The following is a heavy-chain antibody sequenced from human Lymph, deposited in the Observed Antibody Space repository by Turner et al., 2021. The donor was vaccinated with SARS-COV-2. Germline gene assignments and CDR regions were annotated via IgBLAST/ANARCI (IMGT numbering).Heavy chain of an antibody. Sequence: QVQLVQSGAEVKKPGASVKVSCKASGYTFSRYAMHWVRQAPGQRLEWMGWINAGNGNRKYSQKFQGRVTITRDTSASTAYMELSSLRSEDTAVYYCATVLCSGASCYYYGMDVWGQGTTVTVSS. D-gene: IGHD2-15*01. CDR2: INAGNGNR. CDR3: ATVLCSGASCYYYGMDV. J-gene: IGHJ6*02. CDR1: GYTFSRYA. V-gene: IGHV1-3*01.